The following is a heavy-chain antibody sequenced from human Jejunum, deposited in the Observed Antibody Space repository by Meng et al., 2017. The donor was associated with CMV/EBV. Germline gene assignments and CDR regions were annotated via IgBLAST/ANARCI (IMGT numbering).Heavy chain of an antibody. D-gene: IGHD3-10*01. Sequence: FRNSAVTWVRQAPGQGLEWVGGIIPGFGTPIYAQKFQGRVTISRDDSTSTAYMDLGSLRSEDTAVYYCARARGRLITMVRGWSFDFWGQGTLVTVSS. CDR2: IIPGFGTP. V-gene: IGHV1-69*05. CDR3: ARARGRLITMVRGWSFDF. J-gene: IGHJ4*02. CDR1: FRNSA.